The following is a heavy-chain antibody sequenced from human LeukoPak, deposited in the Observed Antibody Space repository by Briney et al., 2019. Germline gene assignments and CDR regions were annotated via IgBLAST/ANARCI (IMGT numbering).Heavy chain of an antibody. D-gene: IGHD6-19*01. J-gene: IGHJ4*02. Sequence: GGSLRLSCAASGFIFSSYSMNWVRQAPGKALEWVSSISSTSSYIYYAESVRGRLTISRDNAKNSLYLQMNSLRAEDTAVYYCARDVRHSSGWYDYWGQGTLVTVSS. V-gene: IGHV3-21*01. CDR3: ARDVRHSSGWYDY. CDR2: ISSTSSYI. CDR1: GFIFSSYS.